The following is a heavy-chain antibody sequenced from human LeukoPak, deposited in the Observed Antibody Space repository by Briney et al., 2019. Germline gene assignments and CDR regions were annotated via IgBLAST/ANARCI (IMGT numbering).Heavy chain of an antibody. CDR2: INPSGGAT. V-gene: IGHV1-46*01. Sequence: ASVKVSCKASGYTFTSYYVHWVRQAPGQGLEWMGIINPSGGATTYAQKFQGRVTMTRDTSTTTVDMELSSLSSEDTAEYYCARGITGTNFDYWGQGTLVTVSS. J-gene: IGHJ4*02. CDR1: GYTFTSYY. CDR3: ARGITGTNFDY. D-gene: IGHD1-20*01.